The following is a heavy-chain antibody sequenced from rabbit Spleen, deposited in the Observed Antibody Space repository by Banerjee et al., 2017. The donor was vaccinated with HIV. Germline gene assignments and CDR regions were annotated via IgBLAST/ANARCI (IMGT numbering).Heavy chain of an antibody. CDR2: IYAGSGAGT. D-gene: IGHD1-1*01. CDR1: GFSFSSSYW. V-gene: IGHV1S45*01. Sequence: QEQLEESGGDLVKPGASLTLTCTASGFSFSSSYWICWVRQAPGKGLEWIACIYAGSGAGTYYASWAKGRFTISKTSSTTATLQLNSLTAADTATYFCARGRYRGSSRYDNLALWGPGTLVTVS. CDR3: ARGRYRGSSRYDNLAL. J-gene: IGHJ4*01.